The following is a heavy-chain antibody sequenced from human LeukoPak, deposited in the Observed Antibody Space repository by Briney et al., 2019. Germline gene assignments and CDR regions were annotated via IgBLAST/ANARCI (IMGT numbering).Heavy chain of an antibody. CDR2: INHSGST. CDR3: ARGLYYYESSGYYYAGGHFDY. CDR1: GGSFSGYY. Sequence: PSETLSLTCAVYGGSFSGYYWSWIRQPPGKGLEWIGEINHSGSTNYNPSLKSRVTISVDTSKNQFSLKLSSVTAADTAVYYCARGLYYYESSGYYYAGGHFDYWGQGTLVTVSS. V-gene: IGHV4-34*01. D-gene: IGHD3-22*01. J-gene: IGHJ4*02.